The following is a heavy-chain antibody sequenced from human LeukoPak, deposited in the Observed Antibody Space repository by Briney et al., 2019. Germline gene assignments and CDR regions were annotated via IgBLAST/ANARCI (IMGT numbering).Heavy chain of an antibody. Sequence: SETLSLTCAVYGGSFSGYYWSWIRQPPGKGLEWIGEINHSGSTNYNPSLKSRVTISVDTSKNQFSLKLSSVTAADTAVYYCAREGKGGGNYYYYMDVWGKGTTVTISS. D-gene: IGHD3-16*01. CDR2: INHSGST. J-gene: IGHJ6*03. CDR3: AREGKGGGNYYYYMDV. V-gene: IGHV4-34*01. CDR1: GGSFSGYY.